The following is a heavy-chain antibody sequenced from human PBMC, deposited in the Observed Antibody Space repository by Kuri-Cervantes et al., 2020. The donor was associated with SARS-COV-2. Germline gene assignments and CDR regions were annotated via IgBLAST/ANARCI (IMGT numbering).Heavy chain of an antibody. CDR3: ARLRYSNGWYFDY. J-gene: IGHJ4*02. D-gene: IGHD6-19*01. CDR2: VNHRGSA. V-gene: IGHV4-34*01. CDR1: GESFSGYY. Sequence: GSLRLSCAVYGESFSGYYWTWIRQSPGKGLEWIGEVNHRGSADYNPSLKSRVTISVDMSRNHFSLRLNSMTAADTAVYYCARLRYSNGWYFDYWGQGTLVTVSS.